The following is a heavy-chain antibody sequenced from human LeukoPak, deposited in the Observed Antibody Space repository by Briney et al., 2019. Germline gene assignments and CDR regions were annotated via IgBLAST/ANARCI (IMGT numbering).Heavy chain of an antibody. CDR3: ARTPLVGATTFDY. CDR2: IYYSGST. Sequence: SETLSLTCTVSGGSISSYYWSWIRQPPGKGLEWIGYIYYSGSTNYNPSLKSRVTISVDTSKNQFSLKLSSVTAADTAVCYCARTPLVGATTFDYWGQGTLVTVSS. CDR1: GGSISSYY. V-gene: IGHV4-59*01. J-gene: IGHJ4*02. D-gene: IGHD1-26*01.